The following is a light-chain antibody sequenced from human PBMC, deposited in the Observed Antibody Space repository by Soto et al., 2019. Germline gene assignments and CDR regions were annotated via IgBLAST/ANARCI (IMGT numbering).Light chain of an antibody. CDR2: GAS. V-gene: IGKV3-15*01. CDR3: QQSNNWPYT. CDR1: QSVSTN. Sequence: EIVLTQSPGTLSVSPGERANLSCRASQSVSTNLAWFQQKPGQAPRLLIYGASTRATGIPGRFSCSGSGTEFTLTINSLQSEDLAVYYCQQSNNWPYTFGQGTKLEV. J-gene: IGKJ2*01.